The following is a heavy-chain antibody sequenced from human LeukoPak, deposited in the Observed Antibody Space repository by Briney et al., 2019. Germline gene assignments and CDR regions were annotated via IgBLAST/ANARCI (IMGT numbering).Heavy chain of an antibody. CDR2: ISAYNGNT. V-gene: IGHV1-18*01. CDR3: ARISTVTTSPYYYYYYGMDV. D-gene: IGHD4-17*01. J-gene: IGHJ6*02. Sequence: ASVKVSCKASGYTFTSYGISWVRRAPGQGLEWMGWISAYNGNTNYAQKLQGRVTMTTDTSTSTAYMELRSLRSDDTAVYYCARISTVTTSPYYYYYYGMDVWGQGTTVTVSS. CDR1: GYTFTSYG.